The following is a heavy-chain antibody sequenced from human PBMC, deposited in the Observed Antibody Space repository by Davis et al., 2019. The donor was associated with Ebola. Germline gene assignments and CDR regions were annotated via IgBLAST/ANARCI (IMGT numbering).Heavy chain of an antibody. CDR1: GGSFSSHP. CDR3: ARDFDGGNYYFDY. CDR2: IIPILDTP. D-gene: IGHD3-9*01. V-gene: IGHV1-69*13. Sequence: SVTVSCKTSGGSFSSHPISWVRQAPRQGLEWMGGIIPILDTPHYAQKFQGRITITADASTSTAYMELSSLRSEDTATYFCARDFDGGNYYFDYWGPGTPVTVSS. J-gene: IGHJ4*02.